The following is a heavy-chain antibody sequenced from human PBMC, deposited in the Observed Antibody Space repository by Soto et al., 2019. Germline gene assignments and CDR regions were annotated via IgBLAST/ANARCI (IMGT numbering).Heavy chain of an antibody. CDR2: ISGSGGST. J-gene: IGHJ4*02. D-gene: IGHD2-2*01. V-gene: IGHV3-23*01. CDR3: AKDPRYCSSTSCYIGYFDY. CDR1: GFTLSSYP. Sequence: PWVSLRLSCAASGFTLSSYPLSWVRQAPGKGLEWVSAISGSGGSTYYADSVKGRFTISRDNSKNTLYLQMNSLRAEDTAVYYCAKDPRYCSSTSCYIGYFDYWGQGT.